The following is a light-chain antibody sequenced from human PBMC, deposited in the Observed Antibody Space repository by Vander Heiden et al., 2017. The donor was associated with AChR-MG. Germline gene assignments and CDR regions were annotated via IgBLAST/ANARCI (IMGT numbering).Light chain of an antibody. CDR2: KDS. V-gene: IGLV3-25*03. CDR1: ALPKQY. CDR3: QSADSSGTRV. Sequence: SYELTQPPSEPVSPGQTARITCSGDALPKQYAYWYQQKPGQAPVLVIYKDSERPSGVPERFSGSSSGTTVTLTISGVQAEDEADYYCQSADSSGTRVFGGGTKLTVL. J-gene: IGLJ3*02.